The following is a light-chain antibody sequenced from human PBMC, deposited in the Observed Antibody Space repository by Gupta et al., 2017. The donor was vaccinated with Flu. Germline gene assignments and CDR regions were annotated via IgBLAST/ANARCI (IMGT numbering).Light chain of an antibody. CDR3: QQDYSTALT. J-gene: IGKJ4*01. V-gene: IGKV4-1*01. Sequence: SLGERATINCKSSQSVLYSSNNKNYLAWYQQKPGQPTKLLIDWASTRESGVPDRFSGSGSGTDFTLTSSSLQAEDVAVYYCQQDYSTALTFGGGTKVEIK. CDR1: QSVLYSSNNKNY. CDR2: WAS.